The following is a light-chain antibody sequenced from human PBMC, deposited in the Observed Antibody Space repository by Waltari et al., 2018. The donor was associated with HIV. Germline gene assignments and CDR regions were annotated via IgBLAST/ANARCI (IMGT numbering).Light chain of an antibody. CDR3: SSYTSSSVV. Sequence: QSALTQPASVSGSPGQSITISCTGTSSDVGGYNYVSWYQQHPGKAPKRMIYDVSNRPSGVSNRLSGSKSGNTASLTISGLQAEDEADYYCSSYTSSSVVFGGGTKLTVL. CDR1: SSDVGGYNY. CDR2: DVS. V-gene: IGLV2-14*03. J-gene: IGLJ2*01.